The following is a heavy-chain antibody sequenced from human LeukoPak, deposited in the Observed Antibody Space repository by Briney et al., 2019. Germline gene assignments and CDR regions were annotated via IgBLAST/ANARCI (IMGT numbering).Heavy chain of an antibody. CDR3: ATHELKDAFDI. D-gene: IGHD3-10*01. CDR1: GFTFSDYY. J-gene: IGHJ3*02. Sequence: GGSLRLSCAASGFTFSDYYMSWIRQAPGKGLEWVSYISGSSSTIYYADSVKGRFTISRDNAKNSLYLQMNSLRAEDTAVYYCATHELKDAFDIWGQGTMVTVSS. V-gene: IGHV3-11*04. CDR2: ISGSSSTI.